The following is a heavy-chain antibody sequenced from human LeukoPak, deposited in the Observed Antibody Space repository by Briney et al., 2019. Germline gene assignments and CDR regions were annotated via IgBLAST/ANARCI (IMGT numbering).Heavy chain of an antibody. J-gene: IGHJ3*02. Sequence: PSQTLSLTCAVSGGSISSGGYSWSWIRQPPGKGLEWIGYIYHSGSTYYNPSLKSRVTISVDTSKNQFSLKLSSVTAADTAVYYCARGLSILHIWGQGTMVTVSS. CDR2: IYHSGST. D-gene: IGHD3-3*02. V-gene: IGHV4-30-2*01. CDR3: ARGLSILHI. CDR1: GGSISSGGYS.